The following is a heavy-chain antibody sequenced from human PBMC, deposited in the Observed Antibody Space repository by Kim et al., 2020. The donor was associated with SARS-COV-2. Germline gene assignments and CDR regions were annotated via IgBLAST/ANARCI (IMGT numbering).Heavy chain of an antibody. D-gene: IGHD2-2*01. CDR1: GGTFSSYA. CDR2: IIPIFGTA. V-gene: IGHV1-69*13. CDR3: ARDTRGGYQLLFEGYYYYGMDV. J-gene: IGHJ6*02. Sequence: SVKVSCKASGGTFSSYAISWVRQAPGQGLEWMGGIIPIFGTANYAQKFQGRVTITADESTSTAYMELSSLRSEDTAVYYCARDTRGGYQLLFEGYYYYGMDVWGQGTTVTVSS.